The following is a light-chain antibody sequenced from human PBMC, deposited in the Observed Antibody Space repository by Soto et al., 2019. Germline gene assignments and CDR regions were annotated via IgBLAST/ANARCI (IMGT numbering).Light chain of an antibody. Sequence: QSALTQPASVSGSPGQSVTLSCTGTSSDIGGYDYVSWYQRHPGKAPKLIIYDVNNRPSGVTNRFSGSKSGNTASLTISGLQAEDEADYYWTSDASGSSHVVFGGGTKLTVL. CDR1: SSDIGGYDY. CDR3: TSDASGSSHVV. J-gene: IGLJ2*01. CDR2: DVN. V-gene: IGLV2-14*01.